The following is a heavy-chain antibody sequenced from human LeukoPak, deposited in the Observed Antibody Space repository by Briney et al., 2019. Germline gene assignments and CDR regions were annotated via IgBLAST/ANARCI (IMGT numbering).Heavy chain of an antibody. CDR3: ARAPKVSEYYYYYYMDV. V-gene: IGHV1-8*01. CDR2: MNPNSGNT. CDR1: RYTFTSYD. D-gene: IGHD2-8*01. J-gene: IGHJ6*03. Sequence: GASVKVSCKASRYTFTSYDINWVRQATGQGLEWMGWMNPNSGNTGYAQKFQGRVTMTRNTSISTAYMELSSLRSEDTAVYYCARAPKVSEYYYYYYMDVWGKGTTVTVSS.